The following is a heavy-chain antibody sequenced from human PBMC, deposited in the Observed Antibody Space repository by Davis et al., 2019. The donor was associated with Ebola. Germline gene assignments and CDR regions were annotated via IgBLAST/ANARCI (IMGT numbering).Heavy chain of an antibody. CDR2: INPNSGGT. CDR3: ARFWLTTPDAYYYGMDV. Sequence: ASVKVSCKASGYTFTGYYMHWVRQAPGQGLEWMGWINPNSGGTNYAQKFQGRVTMTRDTSISTAYMELSSLRSEDTAVYYCARFWLTTPDAYYYGMDVWGQGTTVTVSS. V-gene: IGHV1-2*02. CDR1: GYTFTGYY. J-gene: IGHJ6*02. D-gene: IGHD4-17*01.